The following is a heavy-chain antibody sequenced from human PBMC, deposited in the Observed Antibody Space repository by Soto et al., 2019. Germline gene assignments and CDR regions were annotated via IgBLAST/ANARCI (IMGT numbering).Heavy chain of an antibody. CDR3: AVVPYSSGWYAGRGDY. CDR2: IDPSDSYT. J-gene: IGHJ4*02. V-gene: IGHV5-10-1*01. Sequence: GESLKISCKGSGYSFTSYLISWVRQMPGKGLEWMGRIDPSDSYTNYSPSFQGHVTISADKSISTAYLQWSSLKASDTAMYYCAVVPYSSGWYAGRGDYWGQGTLVTVSS. CDR1: GYSFTSYL. D-gene: IGHD6-19*01.